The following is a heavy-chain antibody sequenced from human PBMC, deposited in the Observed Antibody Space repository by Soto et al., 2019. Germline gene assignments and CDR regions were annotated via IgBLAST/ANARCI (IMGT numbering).Heavy chain of an antibody. CDR3: TDISGRNLDAFDI. Sequence: QVQLVESGGGVVQPGRSLRLSCAASGFTFSSYGMHWVRQAPGKGLEWVAVIWYDGSNKYYADSVKGRFTISRDNSKNTLYLQMNSLRAEDTAVYYCTDISGRNLDAFDIWGQVTMVTVSS. CDR2: IWYDGSNK. CDR1: GFTFSSYG. V-gene: IGHV3-33*01. J-gene: IGHJ3*02. D-gene: IGHD3-22*01.